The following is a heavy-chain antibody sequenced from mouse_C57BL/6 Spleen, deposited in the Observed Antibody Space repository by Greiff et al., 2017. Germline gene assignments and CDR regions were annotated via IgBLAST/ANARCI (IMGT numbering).Heavy chain of an antibody. CDR1: GYAFSSSW. CDR2: IYPGDGDT. V-gene: IGHV1-82*01. Sequence: QVQLKQSGPELVKPGASVKISCKASGYAFSSSWMNWVKQRPGKGLEWIGRIYPGDGDTNYNGKFKGKATLTADKSSSTAYMQLSSLTSEDSAVYFCARGGADYFDYWGQGTTLTVSS. J-gene: IGHJ2*01. CDR3: ARGGADYFDY.